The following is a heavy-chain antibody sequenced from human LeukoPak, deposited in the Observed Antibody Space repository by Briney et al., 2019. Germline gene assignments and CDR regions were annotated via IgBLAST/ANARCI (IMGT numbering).Heavy chain of an antibody. J-gene: IGHJ4*02. CDR2: IRYDGSNK. V-gene: IGHV3-30*02. Sequence: GGSLRLSCAASGFTFSSYGMHWVRQAPGKGLEWVAFIRYDGSNKYYADSVKGRFTISRDNSKNTLYLQMNSLRAEDTAVYYCTRLYYYGSGEVYWGQGTLVTVSS. CDR1: GFTFSSYG. D-gene: IGHD3-10*01. CDR3: TRLYYYGSGEVY.